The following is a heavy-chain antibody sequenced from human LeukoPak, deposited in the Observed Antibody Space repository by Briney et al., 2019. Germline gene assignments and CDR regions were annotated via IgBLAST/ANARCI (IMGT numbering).Heavy chain of an antibody. Sequence: PSETLSLTCTVSGGSISIYYLSWIRQPPGKGLEWIGYIYYSGSTNYNPSLKSRVTISIDTSKNQFSLKVSSVTAADTAVYYCARDISPYYFDNWGQGTLVTVSS. CDR3: ARDISPYYFDN. CDR2: IYYSGST. CDR1: GGSISIYY. J-gene: IGHJ4*02. V-gene: IGHV4-59*01.